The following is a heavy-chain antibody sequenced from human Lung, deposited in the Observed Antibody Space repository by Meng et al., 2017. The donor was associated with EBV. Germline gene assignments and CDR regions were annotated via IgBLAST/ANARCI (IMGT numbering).Heavy chain of an antibody. Sequence: QAQLQESGPGLVKPSQTLSLTCAVSGGSISSGGYYWSWIRQPPGKGLEWIGYIYYSGSTYYNPSLKSRVTISVDTSKNQFSLKLSSVTAADTAVYYCVRTPTSYGSGSYFSPWFDPWGQGTLVTVSS. J-gene: IGHJ5*02. V-gene: IGHV4-30-4*01. CDR2: IYYSGST. CDR1: GGSISSGGYY. CDR3: VRTPTSYGSGSYFSPWFDP. D-gene: IGHD3-10*01.